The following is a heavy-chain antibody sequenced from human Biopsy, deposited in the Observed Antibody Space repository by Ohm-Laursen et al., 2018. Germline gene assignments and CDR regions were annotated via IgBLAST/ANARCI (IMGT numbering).Heavy chain of an antibody. J-gene: IGHJ6*02. Sequence: TLSLTCSVSGGSVSDSFHFWSWIRQPPGKGLVWIGNVYYSGTTNYNPSLKSRFTVSIDTSKNQFSLKLTSVTAADTAVYFCTRDVKRYCSGSSCYTGYFGMDVWGQGTTVTVSS. D-gene: IGHD2-2*01. CDR3: TRDVKRYCSGSSCYTGYFGMDV. CDR1: GGSVSDSFHF. CDR2: VYYSGTT. V-gene: IGHV4-61*01.